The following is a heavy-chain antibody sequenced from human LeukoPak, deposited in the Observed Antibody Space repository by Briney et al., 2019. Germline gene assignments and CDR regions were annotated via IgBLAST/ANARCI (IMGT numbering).Heavy chain of an antibody. Sequence: PGGSLRLSCAASGFTFSSYSMNWVRQAPGKGLEWVSSISSSSSYIYYADSVKGRFTISRDNAKNSLYLQMNSLRAEDTAVYYCARRLRLGGDDAFDIWGQGTMVTVSS. CDR3: ARRLRLGGDDAFDI. CDR1: GFTFSSYS. V-gene: IGHV3-21*01. CDR2: ISSSSSYI. J-gene: IGHJ3*02. D-gene: IGHD4-17*01.